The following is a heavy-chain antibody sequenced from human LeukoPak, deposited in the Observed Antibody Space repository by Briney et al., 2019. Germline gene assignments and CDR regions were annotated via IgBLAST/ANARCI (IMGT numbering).Heavy chain of an antibody. D-gene: IGHD3-22*01. CDR3: ARGLYYYDSSGYHYFDY. V-gene: IGHV3-7*01. CDR1: GFTFSSYW. J-gene: IGHJ4*02. CDR2: IKQDGSEK. Sequence: GGSLRLSCAASGFTFSSYWMSWVRQAPGKGLEWVANIKQDGSEKYYVDSVKGRFTISRDNAKNSLYLQMNSLRAEDTAVYYCARGLYYYDSSGYHYFDYWGQGTLVTVSS.